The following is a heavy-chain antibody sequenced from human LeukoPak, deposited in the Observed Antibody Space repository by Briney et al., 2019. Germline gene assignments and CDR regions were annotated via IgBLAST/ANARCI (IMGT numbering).Heavy chain of an antibody. J-gene: IGHJ4*02. CDR2: ISSSGSTT. CDR3: AKDRTPQYYYDSSGPRPPYFDY. Sequence: GGSLRLSCAASRFTFSSYAMSWVRQAPGKGLEWVSYISSSGSTTYYADSVKGRFTISRDNSKNTLYLQMNSLRAEDTAVYYCAKDRTPQYYYDSSGPRPPYFDYWGQGTLVTVSS. CDR1: RFTFSSYA. D-gene: IGHD3-22*01. V-gene: IGHV3-23*01.